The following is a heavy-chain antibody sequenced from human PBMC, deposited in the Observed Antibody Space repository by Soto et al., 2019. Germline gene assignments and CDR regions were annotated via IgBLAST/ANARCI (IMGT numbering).Heavy chain of an antibody. CDR1: GGSVSSGSYY. J-gene: IGHJ6*02. CDR3: ARDKLRGYSYGQSLRYYYYGMDV. D-gene: IGHD5-18*01. CDR2: IYYSGST. Sequence: SETLSLTCTVSGGSVSSGSYYWSWIRQPPGKGLEWIGYIYYSGSTNYNPSLKSRVTISVDTSKNQFSLKLSSVTAADTAVYYCARDKLRGYSYGQSLRYYYYGMDVWGQGTTVTVSS. V-gene: IGHV4-61*01.